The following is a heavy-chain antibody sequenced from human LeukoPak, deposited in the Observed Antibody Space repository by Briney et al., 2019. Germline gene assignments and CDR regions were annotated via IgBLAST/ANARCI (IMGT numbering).Heavy chain of an antibody. Sequence: SVKVSCKASGYTFSSYYMHWVRQAPGQGLEWMGGIIPIFGTANYAQKFQGRVTITTDESTSTAYMELSSLRSQDTAVYYCARSVSYYDFWSGYWGYFDYWGQGTLVTVSS. J-gene: IGHJ4*02. CDR2: IIPIFGTA. CDR1: GYTFSSYY. D-gene: IGHD3-3*01. CDR3: ARSVSYYDFWSGYWGYFDY. V-gene: IGHV1-69*05.